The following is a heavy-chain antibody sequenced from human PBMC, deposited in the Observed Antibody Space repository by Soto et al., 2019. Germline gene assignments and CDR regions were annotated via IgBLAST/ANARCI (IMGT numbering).Heavy chain of an antibody. CDR2: IHPSDFDT. J-gene: IGHJ5*02. V-gene: IGHV5-51*01. Sequence: GESLQISCKGSGYSFTSYWIGWVRQMPGKGLEWMGIIHPSDFDTRYSPSFQGQVSISADKSISTAYLQWSSLRASDTAMYYCAIHSTGYEDSWGQGTLVTVSS. D-gene: IGHD5-12*01. CDR3: AIHSTGYEDS. CDR1: GYSFTSYW.